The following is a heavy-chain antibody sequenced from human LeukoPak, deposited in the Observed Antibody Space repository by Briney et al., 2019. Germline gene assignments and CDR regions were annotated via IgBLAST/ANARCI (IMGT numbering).Heavy chain of an antibody. CDR1: GFTFSSYA. V-gene: IGHV3-7*01. Sequence: GGSLRLSCAASGFTFSSYAMSWVRQAPGKGLEWVADIKQDGSEKFYADSVRGRFTISRDNTKNSLYLQMNSLRAEDTAVYYCARPGGYGVQPLDYWGQGTLVTVSS. CDR2: IKQDGSEK. D-gene: IGHD5-12*01. J-gene: IGHJ4*02. CDR3: ARPGGYGVQPLDY.